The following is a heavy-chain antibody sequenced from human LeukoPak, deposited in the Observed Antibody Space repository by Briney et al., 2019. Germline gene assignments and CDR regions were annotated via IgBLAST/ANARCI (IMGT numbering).Heavy chain of an antibody. D-gene: IGHD3-22*01. J-gene: IGHJ6*02. V-gene: IGHV1-69*13. Sequence: EASVKVSCKASGGTFSSYAISWVRQAPGQGLGWMGGIIPIFGTANYAQKFQGRVTITADESTSTAYMELSSLRSEDTAVYYCARALRHYYDSSGYYSPAYYYYGMDVWGQGTTVTVSS. CDR2: IIPIFGTA. CDR3: ARALRHYYDSSGYYSPAYYYYGMDV. CDR1: GGTFSSYA.